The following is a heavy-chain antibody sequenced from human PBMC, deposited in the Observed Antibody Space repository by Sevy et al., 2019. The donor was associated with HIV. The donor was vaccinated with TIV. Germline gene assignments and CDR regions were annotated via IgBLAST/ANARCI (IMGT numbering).Heavy chain of an antibody. CDR3: ARAYYYDSSAYYFDH. Sequence: ASVKVSCKASGYTFTAYYVHWVRQAPGQGLEWMGRINPNSGGTNYAQKFQGRVTMTRDTSISTAYMELSGLRYDDPAVYHCARAYYYDSSAYYFDHWGQGTLVTVSS. V-gene: IGHV1-2*06. CDR1: GYTFTAYY. D-gene: IGHD3-22*01. J-gene: IGHJ4*02. CDR2: INPNSGGT.